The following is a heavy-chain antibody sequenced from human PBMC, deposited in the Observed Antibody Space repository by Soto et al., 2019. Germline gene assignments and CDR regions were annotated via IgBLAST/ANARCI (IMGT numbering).Heavy chain of an antibody. V-gene: IGHV3-30-3*01. CDR2: ISDDGDKV. CDR1: EFTFSDYA. D-gene: IGHD3-22*01. J-gene: IGHJ3*02. CDR3: ARAHYHDSSGPNGHAFDI. Sequence: QVQLVESGGGVVQPGRSLRLSCAASEFTFSDYAMHWVRQAPGKGLEWVAVISDDGDKVFYADSMKDRLTIFRDNSKSTLFLQLTGLGPEDTALYYCARAHYHDSSGPNGHAFDIWGQGTLVTVSS.